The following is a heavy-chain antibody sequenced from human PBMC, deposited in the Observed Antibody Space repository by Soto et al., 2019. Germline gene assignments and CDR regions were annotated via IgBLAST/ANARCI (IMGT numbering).Heavy chain of an antibody. V-gene: IGHV3-66*01. CDR1: GFIVSDTY. J-gene: IGHJ3*02. Sequence: GVSLRLSCTASGFIVSDTYVNWVRQAPGKGLEWVSVISNRGDTHYADSVRGRFSLSRDISDNTLHLQMNNLRVEDTAVYYCAREPRYCRGGSCSITGDAYDIWGQGTMVTVSS. D-gene: IGHD2-15*01. CDR2: ISNRGDT. CDR3: AREPRYCRGGSCSITGDAYDI.